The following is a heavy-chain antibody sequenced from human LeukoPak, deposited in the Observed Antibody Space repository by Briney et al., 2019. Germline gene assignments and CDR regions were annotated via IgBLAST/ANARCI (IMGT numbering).Heavy chain of an antibody. CDR2: ISSSSTYT. Sequence: PGGSLRLSCAASGFSFSNFYMSCIRQAPGKGLEWVSYISSSSTYTNSADSVRGRFTISRDNAKISLYLQMNSLRVEDTAVYYCARESDSSGYYDYWGQGTLVTVSS. D-gene: IGHD3-22*01. CDR3: ARESDSSGYYDY. V-gene: IGHV3-11*06. J-gene: IGHJ4*02. CDR1: GFSFSNFY.